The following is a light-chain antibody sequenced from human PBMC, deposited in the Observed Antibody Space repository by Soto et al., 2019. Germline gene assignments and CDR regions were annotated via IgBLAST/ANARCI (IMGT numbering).Light chain of an antibody. V-gene: IGKV1-39*01. CDR1: QRIGSY. Sequence: DIQMTQSPSSLSASVGDRVTITCRASQRIGSYLNWYQQKPGKAPKLLIYAASTLQSGVSSRFSGSGSGTDFTLTISSLQPEDFATYYCQHSYSTPSTFGPGTKVDIK. CDR3: QHSYSTPST. CDR2: AAS. J-gene: IGKJ3*01.